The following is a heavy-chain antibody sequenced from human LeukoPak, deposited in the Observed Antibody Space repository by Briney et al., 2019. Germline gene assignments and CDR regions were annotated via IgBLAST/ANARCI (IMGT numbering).Heavy chain of an antibody. V-gene: IGHV1-8*02. D-gene: IGHD2-15*01. CDR2: MNPNSGNT. J-gene: IGHJ6*02. CDR3: ARGVQDIYYYYGMDV. Sequence: ASAKVSCKASGYTFTSYAMHWVRQAPGQRLEWMGWMNPNSGNTGYAQKFQGRVTMTRNTSISTAYMELSSLRSEDTAVYYCARGVQDIYYYYGMDVWGQGTTVTVSS. CDR1: GYTFTSYA.